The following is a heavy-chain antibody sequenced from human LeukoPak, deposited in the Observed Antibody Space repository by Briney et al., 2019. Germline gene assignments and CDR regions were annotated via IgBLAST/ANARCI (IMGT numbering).Heavy chain of an antibody. D-gene: IGHD2-15*01. CDR3: ARIGYCSGGSCFYFDY. J-gene: IGHJ4*02. CDR2: IYYSGST. V-gene: IGHV4-39*07. CDR1: GGSISSSSYY. Sequence: SETLSLTCTVSGGSISSSSYYWGWIRQPPGKGLEWIGSIYYSGSTYYNPSLKSRVTISVDTSKNQFSLKLSSVTAADTAVYYCARIGYCSGGSCFYFDYWGQGTLVTVSS.